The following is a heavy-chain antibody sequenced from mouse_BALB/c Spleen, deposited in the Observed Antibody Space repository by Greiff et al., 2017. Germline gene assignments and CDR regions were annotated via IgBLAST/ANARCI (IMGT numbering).Heavy chain of an antibody. CDR2: INPSNGRT. CDR1: GYTFTSYW. J-gene: IGHJ1*01. V-gene: IGHV1S81*02. CDR3: ARRESYYYGSSDWYFDV. D-gene: IGHD1-1*01. Sequence: QVQLQQSGAELVKPGASVKLSCKASGYTFTSYWMHWVKQRPGQGLEWIGEINPSNGRTNYNEKFKSKATLTVDKSSSTAYMQLSSLTSEDSAVYYCARRESYYYGSSDWYFDVWGAGTTVTVSS.